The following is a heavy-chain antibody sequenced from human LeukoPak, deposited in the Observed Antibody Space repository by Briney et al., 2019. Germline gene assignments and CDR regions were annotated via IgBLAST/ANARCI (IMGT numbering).Heavy chain of an antibody. V-gene: IGHV3-7*01. CDR2: IKQDGSEK. CDR1: GFTFSSYW. CDR3: ARVGLGVNYYYGMDV. D-gene: IGHD2-8*01. J-gene: IGHJ6*02. Sequence: GGSLRLSCVASGFTFSSYWMSWVRQAPGKGLEWVANIKQDGSEKYYVDSVKGRFTISRDNARNTLYVQMNSLRVEDTAVYYCARVGLGVNYYYGMDVWGQGTTVTVSS.